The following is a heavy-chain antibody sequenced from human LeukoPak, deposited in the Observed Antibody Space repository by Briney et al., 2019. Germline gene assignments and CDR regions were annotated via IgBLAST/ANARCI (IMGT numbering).Heavy chain of an antibody. Sequence: NTSETLSLTCTVSGGSISSYYWSWIRQPPGKGLEWIGYIYYSGSTNYNPSLKSRVTISVDTSKNQFSLKLSSVTAADTAVYYCARRVYDILTGYYFLDYWGQGTLVTVSS. CDR1: GGSISSYY. CDR2: IYYSGST. V-gene: IGHV4-59*08. CDR3: ARRVYDILTGYYFLDY. D-gene: IGHD3-9*01. J-gene: IGHJ4*02.